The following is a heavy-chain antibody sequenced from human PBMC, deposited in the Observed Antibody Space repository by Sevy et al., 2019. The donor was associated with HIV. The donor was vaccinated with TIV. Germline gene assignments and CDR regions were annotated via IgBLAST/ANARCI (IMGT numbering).Heavy chain of an antibody. CDR1: GGSFSGYY. J-gene: IGHJ6*02. CDR2: INHSGST. D-gene: IGHD2-15*01. V-gene: IGHV4-34*01. CDR3: ARDNAAKSYYYYGMDV. Sequence: SETLSLTCAVYGGSFSGYYWSWIRQPPGKGLEWIGEINHSGSTNYNPSLKSQVTISVDTSKNQFSLKLSSVTAADTAVYYCARDNAAKSYYYYGMDVWGQGTTVTVSS.